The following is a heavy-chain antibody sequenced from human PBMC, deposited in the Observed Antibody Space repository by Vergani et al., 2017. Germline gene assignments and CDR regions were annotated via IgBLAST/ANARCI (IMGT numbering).Heavy chain of an antibody. J-gene: IGHJ4*02. Sequence: QVQLVQSGAEVKKPGASVRVSCKASDYTFTNYGISWVRQAPGQGLEWMGWISAYNGDTNYAQKLHGRVTMTTDASTSTAYMELRSLRSYDTAVYYCARARAGRQWLAASGFDSWGQGTLVTVSS. CDR1: DYTFTNYG. CDR2: ISAYNGDT. D-gene: IGHD6-19*01. CDR3: ARARAGRQWLAASGFDS. V-gene: IGHV1-18*01.